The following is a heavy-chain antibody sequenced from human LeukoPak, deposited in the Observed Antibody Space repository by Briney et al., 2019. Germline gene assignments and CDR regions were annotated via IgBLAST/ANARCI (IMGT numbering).Heavy chain of an antibody. J-gene: IGHJ5*02. V-gene: IGHV4-34*01. CDR1: GGSFSGYY. Sequence: SETLSLTCAVYGGSFSGYYWSWIRQPPGKGLEWIGEINHSGSTNYNPSLKSRVAISVDTSKNQFSLKLSSVTAADTAVYYCARDWMEGDQPQNNWFDPWGQGTLVTVSS. CDR2: INHSGST. D-gene: IGHD2-2*01. CDR3: ARDWMEGDQPQNNWFDP.